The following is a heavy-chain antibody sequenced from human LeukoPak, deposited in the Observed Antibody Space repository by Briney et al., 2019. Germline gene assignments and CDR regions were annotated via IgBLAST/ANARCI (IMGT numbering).Heavy chain of an antibody. CDR3: ARDSADIVVVPAAMSAFDI. CDR1: GFTFSSYS. V-gene: IGHV3-21*01. Sequence: GGSLRLSCAASGFTFSSYSMNWVRQAPGKGLEWVSSISSSSSYIYYADSVKGRFTISRDNAKNSLYLQMNSLRAEDTAVYYCARDSADIVVVPAAMSAFDIWGQGTMVTVSS. D-gene: IGHD2-2*01. J-gene: IGHJ3*02. CDR2: ISSSSSYI.